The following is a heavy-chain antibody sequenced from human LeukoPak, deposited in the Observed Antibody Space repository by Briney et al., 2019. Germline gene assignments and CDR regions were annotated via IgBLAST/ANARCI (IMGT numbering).Heavy chain of an antibody. CDR3: ARDPEMATISAFDY. V-gene: IGHV3-30-3*01. D-gene: IGHD5-24*01. CDR1: GFTFSSYA. CDR2: ISYDGSSK. J-gene: IGHJ4*02. Sequence: GGSLRLSCAASGFTFSSYAMHWVRQAPGKGLEWVAVISYDGSSKYYADSVKGRFTISRDNSKNTLYLQMNSLRAEDTAVYYCARDPEMATISAFDYWGQGTLVTVSS.